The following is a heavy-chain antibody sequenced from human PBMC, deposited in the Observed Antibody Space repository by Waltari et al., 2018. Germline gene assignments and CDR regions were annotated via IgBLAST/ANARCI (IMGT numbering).Heavy chain of an antibody. V-gene: IGHV1-69*08. D-gene: IGHD4-17*01. J-gene: IGHJ4*02. CDR2: IIPFFGTA. CDR1: GGTFSSYA. Sequence: QVQLVQSGAEVKKPGSSVKVSCKASGGTFSSYAISWVRQAPGQGLEWMGRIIPFFGTANYAQKFQGRVPITADKSTSTAYMELSSLRSEDTAVYYCARLILDYGDYPYYFDYWGQGTLVTVSS. CDR3: ARLILDYGDYPYYFDY.